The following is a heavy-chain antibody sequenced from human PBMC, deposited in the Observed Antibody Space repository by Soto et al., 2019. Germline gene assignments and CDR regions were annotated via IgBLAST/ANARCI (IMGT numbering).Heavy chain of an antibody. CDR2: IYYSGST. CDR1: GGSISSYY. Sequence: SETLSLTCTVSGGSISSYYWSWIRQPPGKGLEWIGYIYYSGSTNYNPSLKSRVTISVDTSKNQFSLKLSSVTAADTAVYYCARLGYDIVVVPAATAHYYYYMDVWGKGTTVTVSS. V-gene: IGHV4-59*08. J-gene: IGHJ6*03. CDR3: ARLGYDIVVVPAATAHYYYYMDV. D-gene: IGHD2-2*01.